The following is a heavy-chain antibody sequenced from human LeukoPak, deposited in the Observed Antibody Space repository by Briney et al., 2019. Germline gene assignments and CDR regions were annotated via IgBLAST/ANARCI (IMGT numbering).Heavy chain of an antibody. D-gene: IGHD3-9*01. CDR1: GYTFTGYY. CDR2: INPNSGGT. V-gene: IGHV1-2*02. CDR3: ARGTYRKYYDILTGYNDY. J-gene: IGHJ4*02. Sequence: ASVKVSCKASGYTFTGYYMHWVRQAPGQGLEWMGWINPNSGGTNYAQKFQGRVTMTRDTSIGTAYMELSRLRSDDTAVYYCARGTYRKYYDILTGYNDYWGQGTLVTVSS.